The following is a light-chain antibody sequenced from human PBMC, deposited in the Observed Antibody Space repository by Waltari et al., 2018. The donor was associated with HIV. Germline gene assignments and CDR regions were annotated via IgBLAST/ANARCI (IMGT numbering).Light chain of an antibody. CDR3: TAYTSSTTCV. CDR2: DVT. CDR1: NNDVGDYNH. V-gene: IGLV2-14*03. J-gene: IGLJ3*02. Sequence: QSALTQPASVSGSPGQSITISCIGSNNDVGDYNHVAWYQQHPDKAPKLLIYDVTNRPPGVSKRFSCSKSGNTASLAISGLQAEDEADYFCTAYTSSTTCVFGGGTKLTVL.